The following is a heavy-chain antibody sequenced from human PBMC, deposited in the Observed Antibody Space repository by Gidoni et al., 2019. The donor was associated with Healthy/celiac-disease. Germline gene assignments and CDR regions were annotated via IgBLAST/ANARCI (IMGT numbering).Heavy chain of an antibody. Sequence: EVQLVESGGGLVKPGGSLRLSCAASGFTFSNAWMSWVRQAPGKGLEWVGRIKSKTDGGTTDYAAPVKGRFTISRDDSKNTLYLQMNSLKTEDTAVYYCTTDQIPDSSGYYAFDIWGQGTMVTVSS. D-gene: IGHD3-22*01. CDR1: GFTFSNAW. J-gene: IGHJ3*02. V-gene: IGHV3-15*01. CDR3: TTDQIPDSSGYYAFDI. CDR2: IKSKTDGGTT.